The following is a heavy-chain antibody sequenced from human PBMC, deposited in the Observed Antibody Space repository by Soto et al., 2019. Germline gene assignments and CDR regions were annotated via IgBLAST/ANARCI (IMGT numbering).Heavy chain of an antibody. D-gene: IGHD6-13*01. CDR3: AACEYSSSWYWFDP. V-gene: IGHV4-59*08. CDR1: GGSISSYY. CDR2: IYYSGST. Sequence: SETLSLTCTVSGGSISSYYWSWIRQPPGKGLEWIGYIYYSGSTNYNPSLKSRVTISVDTSKNQFSLKLSSVTAADTAVYYCAACEYSSSWYWFDPWGQGTLVTVSS. J-gene: IGHJ5*02.